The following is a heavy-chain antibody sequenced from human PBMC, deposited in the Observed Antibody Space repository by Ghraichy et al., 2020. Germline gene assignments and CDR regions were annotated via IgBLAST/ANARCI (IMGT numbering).Heavy chain of an antibody. D-gene: IGHD5-12*01. CDR2: ISSSSSTI. CDR1: GFTFSTYS. V-gene: IGHV3-48*01. Sequence: GGSLRLSCAASGFTFSTYSMNWVRQAPGKGLEWVSYISSSSSTISYADSVKGRFTISRDNVKNSLYLQMNSLRAEDTALYYCARGYSAYEYGDNWGQGTLVTVSS. J-gene: IGHJ4*02. CDR3: ARGYSAYEYGDN.